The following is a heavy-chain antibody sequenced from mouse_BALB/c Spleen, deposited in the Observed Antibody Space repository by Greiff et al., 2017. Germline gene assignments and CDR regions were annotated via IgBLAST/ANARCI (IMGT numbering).Heavy chain of an antibody. CDR1: GFTFSSFG. J-gene: IGHJ3*01. CDR2: ISSGSSTI. Sequence: EVQRVESGGGLVQPGGSRKLSCAASGFTFSSFGMHWVRQAPEKGLEWVAYISSGSSTIYYADTVKGRFTISRDNPKNTLFLQMTSLRSEDTAMYYCARSGLVWPPGGFAYWGQGTLVTVSA. D-gene: IGHD2-10*02. V-gene: IGHV5-17*02. CDR3: ARSGLVWPPGGFAY.